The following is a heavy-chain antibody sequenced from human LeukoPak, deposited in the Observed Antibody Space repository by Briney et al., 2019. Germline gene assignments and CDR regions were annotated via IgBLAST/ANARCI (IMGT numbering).Heavy chain of an antibody. V-gene: IGHV4-59*01. J-gene: IGHJ5*02. Sequence: SETLSLXCTVSGGSISSYYWSWIRLPPGKGLEWIGYIYYSGSTNYNPSLKSRVTISVDTSKNQFSLKLSSVTAADTAVYYCARETNYYDSSGYSDNWFDPWGQGTLVTVSS. CDR1: GGSISSYY. CDR3: ARETNYYDSSGYSDNWFDP. D-gene: IGHD3-22*01. CDR2: IYYSGST.